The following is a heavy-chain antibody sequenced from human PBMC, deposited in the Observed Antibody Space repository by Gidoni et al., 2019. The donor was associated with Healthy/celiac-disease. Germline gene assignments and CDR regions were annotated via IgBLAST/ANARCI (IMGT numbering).Heavy chain of an antibody. V-gene: IGHV3-23*01. J-gene: IGHJ4*02. CDR1: GFTFSRYA. Sequence: VQLLESGGGLVQPGGSLRLSCAASGFTFSRYAMSWVRQAPGKGLVWVSAISGSGGSTYYADSVKGRFTISRDNSKNTLYLQMNSLRAEDTAVYYCAKDRGGHIVVVTAIFDYWGQGTLVTVSS. D-gene: IGHD2-21*02. CDR3: AKDRGGHIVVVTAIFDY. CDR2: ISGSGGST.